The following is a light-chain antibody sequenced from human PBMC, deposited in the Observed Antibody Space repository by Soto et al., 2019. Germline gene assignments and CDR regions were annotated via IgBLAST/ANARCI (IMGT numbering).Light chain of an antibody. CDR2: GAS. J-gene: IGKJ1*01. Sequence: EMVMTQSPDTLSVSPGERATISCLASQSVSSNLAWYQQKPGQAPRLLIYGASIRATGIPARFSGSGSGTEFTLTISTLQSEDFAIYYCQHYNNWPPWTFGQGTKVDIK. CDR3: QHYNNWPPWT. CDR1: QSVSSN. V-gene: IGKV3-15*01.